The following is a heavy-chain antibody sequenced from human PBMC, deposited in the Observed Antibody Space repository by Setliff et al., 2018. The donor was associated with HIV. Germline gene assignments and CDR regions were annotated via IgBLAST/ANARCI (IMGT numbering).Heavy chain of an antibody. CDR1: GGSISSGGYY. CDR3: ARGLVVVTDSDYDTNYYYYYYMDV. J-gene: IGHJ6*03. Sequence: KPSETLSLTCTVSGGSISSGGYYWSWIRQHPGKGLEWIGNIYYSGSTYYNPSLKSRVTISIDTSKNQFSLKLSSVTAADTAVYYCARGLVVVTDSDYDTNYYYYYYMDVWGKGTTVTVSS. D-gene: IGHD5-12*01. V-gene: IGHV4-31*03. CDR2: IYYSGST.